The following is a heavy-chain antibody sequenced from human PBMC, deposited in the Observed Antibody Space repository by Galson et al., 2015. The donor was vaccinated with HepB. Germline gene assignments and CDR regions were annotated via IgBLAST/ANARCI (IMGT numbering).Heavy chain of an antibody. CDR3: ARQNDILTGYSIYYYYGMDV. J-gene: IGHJ6*02. D-gene: IGHD3-9*01. CDR2: IYPGDSDT. V-gene: IGHV5-51*01. CDR1: GYSFTSYW. Sequence: QSGAEVKKPGESLKISCKGSGYSFTSYWIGWVRQMPGKGLEWMGIIYPGDSDTRYSPSFQGQVTISADKSISTAYLQWSSLKASDTAMYYCARQNDILTGYSIYYYYGMDVWGQGTTVTVSS.